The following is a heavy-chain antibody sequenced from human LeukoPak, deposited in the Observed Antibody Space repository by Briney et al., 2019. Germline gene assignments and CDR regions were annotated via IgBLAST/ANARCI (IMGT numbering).Heavy chain of an antibody. V-gene: IGHV3-11*01. CDR2: ISSSGSTI. CDR1: GFTFSDYY. J-gene: IGHJ4*02. Sequence: GGSLRLSCAASGFTFSDYYMSWIRQAPGEGLEWVSYISSSGSTIYYADSVKGRFTISRDNAKNSLYLQMNSLRAEDTAVYYCARAIAVTTFDYWGQGTLVTVSS. D-gene: IGHD4-17*01. CDR3: ARAIAVTTFDY.